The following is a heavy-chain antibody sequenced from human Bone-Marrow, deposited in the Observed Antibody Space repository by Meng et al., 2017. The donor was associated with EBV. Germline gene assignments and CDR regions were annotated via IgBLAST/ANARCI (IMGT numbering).Heavy chain of an antibody. CDR2: ISSSSSYI. CDR1: GFTFSSYS. Sequence: EVQLVESGGGLVKHGGSLRLSCAASGFTFSSYSMNWVRQAPGKGLEWVSSISSSSSYIYYADSVKGRFTISRDNAKNSLYLQMNSLRAEDTAVYYCARGGNWKFDYWGHGTLGTVDS. V-gene: IGHV3-21*01. D-gene: IGHD1-20*01. J-gene: IGHJ4*01. CDR3: ARGGNWKFDY.